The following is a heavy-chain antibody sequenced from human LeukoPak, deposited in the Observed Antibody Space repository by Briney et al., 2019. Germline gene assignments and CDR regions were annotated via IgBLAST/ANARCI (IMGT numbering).Heavy chain of an antibody. Sequence: PSETLSLTCAVYGGSFSGYYWSWIRQPPGKGLEWIGEINHSGSTNYNPSLKSRVTISVDTSKNQFSLKLSSVTAADTAVYYCARGSGSWDIVVVPADPAPDYWGQGTLVTVSS. V-gene: IGHV4-34*01. D-gene: IGHD2-2*01. CDR2: INHSGST. CDR1: GGSFSGYY. CDR3: ARGSGSWDIVVVPADPAPDY. J-gene: IGHJ4*02.